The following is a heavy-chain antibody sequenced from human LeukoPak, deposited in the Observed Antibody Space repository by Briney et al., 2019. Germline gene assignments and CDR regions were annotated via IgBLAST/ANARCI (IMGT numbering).Heavy chain of an antibody. CDR3: ARHKGDYYDSSGYYLATNFDY. Sequence: KPSETLSLTCAVSGGSISSGGYSWGWIRQPPGKGLEWIGNIYYSGSTYYNPSLKSRVTISVDTSKNQFSLKLSSVTAADTAVYYCARHKGDYYDSSGYYLATNFDYWGQGTLVTVSS. V-gene: IGHV4-39*01. J-gene: IGHJ4*02. CDR1: GGSISSGGYS. D-gene: IGHD3-22*01. CDR2: IYYSGST.